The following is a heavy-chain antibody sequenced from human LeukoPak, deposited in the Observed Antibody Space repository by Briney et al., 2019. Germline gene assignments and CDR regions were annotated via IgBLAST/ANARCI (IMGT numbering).Heavy chain of an antibody. Sequence: GESLRLSCAAPGFTFGSYAMSWVRQAPGKGLEWVSAISGSGGSTYYADSVKGRFTISRDNSRSTLYLQMNSLRAEDTAVYYCAKGYCSSTSCGYSDYGGQGTLVTVSS. CDR3: AKGYCSSTSCGYSDY. CDR2: ISGSGGST. CDR1: GFTFGSYA. J-gene: IGHJ4*02. D-gene: IGHD2-2*01. V-gene: IGHV3-23*01.